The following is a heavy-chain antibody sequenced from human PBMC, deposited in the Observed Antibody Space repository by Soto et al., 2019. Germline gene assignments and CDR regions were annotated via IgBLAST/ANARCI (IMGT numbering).Heavy chain of an antibody. Sequence: SQTLSLPCVISGNNVSTNSAGWNWIRQSPSRGLEWLGRTYYRSKWNNDYAASVKGRINVNPDTSKNQFSLHLNSVTPEDTGVYYCARNSWNAPPAFDFWGQGIQVTVSS. CDR2: TYYRSKWNN. D-gene: IGHD1-1*01. V-gene: IGHV6-1*01. J-gene: IGHJ4*02. CDR3: ARNSWNAPPAFDF. CDR1: GNNVSTNSAG.